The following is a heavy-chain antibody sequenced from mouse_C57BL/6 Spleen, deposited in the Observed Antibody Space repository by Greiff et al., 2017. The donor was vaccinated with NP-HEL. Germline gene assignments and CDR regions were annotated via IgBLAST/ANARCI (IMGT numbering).Heavy chain of an antibody. V-gene: IGHV1-80*01. J-gene: IGHJ4*01. D-gene: IGHD3-1*01. Sequence: QVQLQQSGAELVKPGASVKISCKASGYAFSSYWMNWVKQRPGKGLEWIGQIYPGDGDTNYTGKFKGKATLTADKSSSTAYMQLSSLTSEDSAVYFCAREELDRVGAMDYWGQGTSVTVSS. CDR2: IYPGDGDT. CDR3: AREELDRVGAMDY. CDR1: GYAFSSYW.